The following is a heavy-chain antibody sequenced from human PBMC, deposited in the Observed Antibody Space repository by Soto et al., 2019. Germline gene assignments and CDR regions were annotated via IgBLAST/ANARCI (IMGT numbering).Heavy chain of an antibody. V-gene: IGHV4-39*01. CDR3: ARLWVRPKNDFRSGQGYSYGTGWFDP. CDR2: IYYSGST. J-gene: IGHJ5*02. D-gene: IGHD5-18*01. CDR1: GGSISSSSYY. Sequence: SETLSLTCTVSGGSISSSSYYWGWIRQPPGKGLEWIGSIYYSGSTYYNPSLKSRVTISVDTSKNQFSLKLSSVTAADTAVYYCARLWVRPKNDFRSGQGYSYGTGWFDPWGQGTLVTVSS.